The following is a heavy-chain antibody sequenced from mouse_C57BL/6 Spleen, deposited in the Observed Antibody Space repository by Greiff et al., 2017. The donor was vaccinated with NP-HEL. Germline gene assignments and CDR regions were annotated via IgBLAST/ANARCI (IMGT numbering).Heavy chain of an antibody. CDR1: GFSLTSYG. CDR3: ASGYYSNYDWYFDV. V-gene: IGHV2-2*01. D-gene: IGHD2-5*01. J-gene: IGHJ1*03. Sequence: QVQLQQSGPGLVQPSQSLSITCTVSGFSLTSYGVHWVRQSPGKGLEWLGVIWSGGSTDYNAAFISRLSISKDNSKSQVFFKMNSLQADDTAIYYCASGYYSNYDWYFDVWGTGTTVTVSS. CDR2: IWSGGST.